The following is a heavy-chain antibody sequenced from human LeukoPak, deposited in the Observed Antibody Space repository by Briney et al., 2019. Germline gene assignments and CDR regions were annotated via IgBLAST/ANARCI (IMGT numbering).Heavy chain of an antibody. V-gene: IGHV3-21*01. CDR3: ARAMGLQRQLACDY. CDR1: GFTFRSYS. D-gene: IGHD6-13*01. CDR2: ISSICSSI. J-gene: IGHJ4*02. Sequence: PGGPLRLSCAASGFTFRSYSMNCVRQAPGKGLEWVSSISSICSSIYYADSVQGRFTISRDNAKNALYLQMDSVRAEDTAVYYCARAMGLQRQLACDYWGQGTQVSVSS.